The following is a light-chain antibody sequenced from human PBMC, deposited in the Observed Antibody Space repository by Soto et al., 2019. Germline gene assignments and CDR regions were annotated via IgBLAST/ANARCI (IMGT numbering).Light chain of an antibody. Sequence: EIVMTQSPATLSVSPGERATLSCRASQRISSNLAWYQQKPGQAPRLLIYGASTRATGIPARFSGSGSGTEFTLTISSLQSEDFAVYYCQHYNNWPPWTFGQGTKAEIK. CDR2: GAS. CDR1: QRISSN. CDR3: QHYNNWPPWT. J-gene: IGKJ1*01. V-gene: IGKV3-15*01.